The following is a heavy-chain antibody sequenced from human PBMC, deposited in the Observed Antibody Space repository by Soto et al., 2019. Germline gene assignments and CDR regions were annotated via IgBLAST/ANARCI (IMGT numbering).Heavy chain of an antibody. J-gene: IGHJ6*02. CDR2: VNPNIGKA. CDR3: AREQDLVVVPSALYYYYYGVDV. D-gene: IGHD2-2*01. V-gene: IGHV1-69*13. Sequence: SVKVSCKASGYTFTSYDINWVRQATGQGLEWMGGVNPNIGKANYAQKFQGRVTITADESTSTAYMELSSLRSDDTAVYYCAREQDLVVVPSALYYYYYGVDVWGQGTTVTVSS. CDR1: GYTFTSYD.